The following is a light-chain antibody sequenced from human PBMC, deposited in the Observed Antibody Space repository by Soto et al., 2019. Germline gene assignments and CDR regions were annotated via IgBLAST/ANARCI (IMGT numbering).Light chain of an antibody. CDR1: SSDIGGYNY. J-gene: IGLJ3*02. Sequence: QSALTQPASVSGSPEQSITISCTGTSSDIGGYNYVSWYQQHPGKVPKLMIYDVNNRPSGVSNRFSGSKSGNTASLTISGLQAEDEADYYCSSYTTSSTWVFGGGTKLTVL. V-gene: IGLV2-14*01. CDR2: DVN. CDR3: SSYTTSSTWV.